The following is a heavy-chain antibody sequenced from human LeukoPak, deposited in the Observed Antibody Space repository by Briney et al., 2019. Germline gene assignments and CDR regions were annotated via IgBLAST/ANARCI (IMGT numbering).Heavy chain of an antibody. J-gene: IGHJ4*02. V-gene: IGHV3-23*01. Sequence: PGGSLRLSCAASKFTFSSYAMSWVRQAPGKGLEWVSVISGNGGSTYYADSVKGRFTISRDTSKNTLYLQMNSLRAEDTAAYYCAKDRRTLQSNFDYWGQGTLVTVSS. D-gene: IGHD3-16*01. CDR1: KFTFSSYA. CDR3: AKDRRTLQSNFDY. CDR2: ISGNGGST.